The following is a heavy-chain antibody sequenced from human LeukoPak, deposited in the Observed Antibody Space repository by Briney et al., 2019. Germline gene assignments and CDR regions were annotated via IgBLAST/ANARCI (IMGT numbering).Heavy chain of an antibody. D-gene: IGHD3-22*01. CDR1: GFTFTNYV. CDR3: ARVSDGSGFGDY. V-gene: IGHV3-30-3*01. J-gene: IGHJ4*02. CDR2: VSSDGINK. Sequence: GGSLRLSCVASGFTFTNYVIHWLRQAPGKGLEWVAVVSSDGINKYCADSVKGRFTISRDNSKNTLYLQMNSLRAEDTAVYYCARVSDGSGFGDYWGQGTLVTVSS.